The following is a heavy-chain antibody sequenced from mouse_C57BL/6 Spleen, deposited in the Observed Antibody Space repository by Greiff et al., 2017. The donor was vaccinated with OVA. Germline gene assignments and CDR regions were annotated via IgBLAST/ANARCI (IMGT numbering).Heavy chain of an antibody. CDR3: ARSAYYSNLYYFDY. CDR1: GYTFTNYW. J-gene: IGHJ2*01. D-gene: IGHD2-5*01. Sequence: VQLQQSGAELVRPGTSVKMSCKASGYTFTNYWIGWAKQRPGHGLEWIGDIYPGGGYTNYNEKFKGKATLTADKSSSTAYMQFSSLTSEDSAIYYCARSAYYSNLYYFDYWGQGTTLTVSS. CDR2: IYPGGGYT. V-gene: IGHV1-63*01.